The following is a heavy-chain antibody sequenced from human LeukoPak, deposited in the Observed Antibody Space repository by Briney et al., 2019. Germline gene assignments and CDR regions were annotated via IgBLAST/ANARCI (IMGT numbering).Heavy chain of an antibody. D-gene: IGHD7-27*01. CDR1: GYSFTSYW. Sequence: PGESLKISCKGSGYSFTSYWIGWVRQMPGKGLEWMGIIYPGDSDTRYSPSSQGQVTISADKSISTAYLQWSSLKASDTAMYYCARHPKDPIWGYSPYYFDYWGQGTLVTVSS. CDR2: IYPGDSDT. J-gene: IGHJ4*02. CDR3: ARHPKDPIWGYSPYYFDY. V-gene: IGHV5-51*01.